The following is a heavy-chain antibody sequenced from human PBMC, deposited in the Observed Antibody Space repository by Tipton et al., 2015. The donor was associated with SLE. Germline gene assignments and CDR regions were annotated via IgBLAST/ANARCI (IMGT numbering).Heavy chain of an antibody. J-gene: IGHJ4*02. CDR3: ARAAGRDGYSSSWAPFDY. D-gene: IGHD6-13*01. V-gene: IGHV4-39*07. CDR1: GGSIRSSRHF. Sequence: TLSLTCTVSGGSIRSSRHFWGWICQPPGKGLEWIGVLYYSGNTYYNPSLKSRVTISVDTSKNQFSLKLRSVTAADTAVYYCARAAGRDGYSSSWAPFDYWGQGTLVAVSS. CDR2: LYYSGNT.